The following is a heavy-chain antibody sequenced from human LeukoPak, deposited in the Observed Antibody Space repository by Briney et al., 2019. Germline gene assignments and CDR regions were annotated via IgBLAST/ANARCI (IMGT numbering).Heavy chain of an antibody. J-gene: IGHJ4*02. D-gene: IGHD3-22*01. CDR2: ISSSGSTI. CDR1: GFTFSDYY. V-gene: IGHV3-11*01. Sequence: GGSLRLSCAASGFTFSDYYMSWIRQAPGKGLEGVSYISSSGSTIYYADSVKGRFTISRDNAKNSLYLQMNSLRAEDTAVYYCARDYYYDSSGYIGGYWGQGTLVTVSS. CDR3: ARDYYYDSSGYIGGY.